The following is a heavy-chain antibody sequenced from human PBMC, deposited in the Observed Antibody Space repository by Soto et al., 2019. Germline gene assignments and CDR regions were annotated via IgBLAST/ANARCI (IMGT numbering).Heavy chain of an antibody. CDR3: ATAGGLGAVAADY. Sequence: QLQLQESGSGLVKPSQTLSLTCAVSGGSISSGGYSWSWIRQPPGKGLEWIGYIYHSGSTYYNPSRKSRVTISVDRSTNQFSLKLSSVTAADTAVYYCATAGGLGAVAADYGGQGTLVTVSS. D-gene: IGHD6-19*01. CDR1: GGSISSGGYS. CDR2: IYHSGST. J-gene: IGHJ4*02. V-gene: IGHV4-30-2*01.